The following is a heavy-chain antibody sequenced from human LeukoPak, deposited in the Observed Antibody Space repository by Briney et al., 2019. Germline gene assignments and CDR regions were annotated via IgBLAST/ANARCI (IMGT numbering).Heavy chain of an antibody. CDR3: ARAAFGSGWYAGLDY. D-gene: IGHD6-19*01. CDR2: IYHSGST. V-gene: IGHV4-4*02. Sequence: SGTLSLTCAVSGGSISSSNWWSWVRQPPGKGLEWIGEIYHSGSTNYNPSLKSRVTISVDKSKNQFSLKLSSVTAADTAVYYCARAAFGSGWYAGLDYWGQGTLVTVSP. CDR1: GGSISSSNW. J-gene: IGHJ4*02.